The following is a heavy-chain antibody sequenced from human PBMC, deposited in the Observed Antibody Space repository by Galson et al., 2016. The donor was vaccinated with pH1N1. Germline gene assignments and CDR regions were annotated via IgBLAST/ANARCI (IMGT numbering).Heavy chain of an antibody. CDR3: ARQYDFGDYRGNAFDI. Sequence: QSGAEVKKPGESLKISCKASGYSFISQWIAWVRQVPGKGLEWVGVVNPGGSTIRYSPSFQGQVTISSDKSISTAYLQWISLRASDTATYDCARQYDFGDYRGNAFDIWGQGTVVLVSS. J-gene: IGHJ3*02. V-gene: IGHV5-51*03. CDR2: VNPGGSTI. CDR1: GYSFISQW. D-gene: IGHD4-17*01.